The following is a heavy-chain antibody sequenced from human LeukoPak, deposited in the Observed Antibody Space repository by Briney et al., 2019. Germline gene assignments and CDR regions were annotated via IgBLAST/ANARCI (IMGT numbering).Heavy chain of an antibody. CDR3: AKDGDTSGYSGFYFDS. Sequence: GGSLRLSCAAYGFTFSNYAMSWVRQAPGRGLEWVSGISGSGDSTYYVDSVKGRFTITRDNSKNTLYLQMNSLRAEDTAVYYCAKDGDTSGYSGFYFDSWGQGTLVTVSS. CDR2: ISGSGDST. D-gene: IGHD3-22*01. J-gene: IGHJ4*02. V-gene: IGHV3-23*01. CDR1: GFTFSNYA.